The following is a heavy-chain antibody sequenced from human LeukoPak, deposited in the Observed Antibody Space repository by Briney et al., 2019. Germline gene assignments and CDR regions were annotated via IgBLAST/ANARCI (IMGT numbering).Heavy chain of an antibody. V-gene: IGHV3-23*01. J-gene: IGHJ4*02. Sequence: AGGSLRLSCAASGFTFSSYGMSWVRQAPGKGLEWVSAISGSGGSTYYADSVKGRFTITRDNSKNTLYLQMNSLRAEDTAVYYCAKRSYYFDYWGQGTLVTVSS. CDR3: AKRSYYFDY. CDR1: GFTFSSYG. CDR2: ISGSGGST.